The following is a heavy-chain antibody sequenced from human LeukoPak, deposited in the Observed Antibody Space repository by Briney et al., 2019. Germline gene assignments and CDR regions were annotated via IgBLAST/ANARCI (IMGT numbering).Heavy chain of an antibody. CDR3: AKRVVAGTRIRSEYFQH. CDR2: ISGSGGST. CDR1: GFTFSSYG. D-gene: IGHD6-19*01. J-gene: IGHJ1*01. V-gene: IGHV3-23*01. Sequence: PGGSLRLSCAASGFTFSSYGMSWVRQAPGKGLEWVSAISGSGGSTYYADSVKGRFTISRDNSKNTLYLQMNSLRAEDTAVYYCAKRVVAGTRIRSEYFQHWGQGTLVTVSS.